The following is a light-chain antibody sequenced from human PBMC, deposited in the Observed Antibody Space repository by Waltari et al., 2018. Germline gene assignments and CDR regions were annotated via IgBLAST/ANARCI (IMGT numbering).Light chain of an antibody. CDR3: AAWDDSLSVGA. CDR1: SSNIGSNY. CDR2: RNN. Sequence: QSVLTQPPSASGTPGQRVTISCSGSSSNIGSNYVYWYHQLPGTAPKLLIYRNNQRPSGVPDRFSGSKSGTSASLAISGLRSEDEADYYCAAWDDSLSVGAFGGGTKLTVL. J-gene: IGLJ3*02. V-gene: IGLV1-47*01.